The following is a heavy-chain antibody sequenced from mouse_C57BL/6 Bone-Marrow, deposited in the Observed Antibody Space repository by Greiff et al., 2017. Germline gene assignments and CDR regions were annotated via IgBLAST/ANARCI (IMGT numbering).Heavy chain of an antibody. J-gene: IGHJ3*01. Sequence: EVQLQQSGPELVKPGASVKISCKASGYTFTDYYMNWVKQSHGKSLEWIGDINPNNGGTSYNQKFKGKATLTVNKSSRPAYMELRSLTSEDSAVYYCASMDDGYPAWFSYWGQGTLVTVAA. V-gene: IGHV1-26*01. D-gene: IGHD2-3*01. CDR3: ASMDDGYPAWFSY. CDR2: INPNNGGT. CDR1: GYTFTDYY.